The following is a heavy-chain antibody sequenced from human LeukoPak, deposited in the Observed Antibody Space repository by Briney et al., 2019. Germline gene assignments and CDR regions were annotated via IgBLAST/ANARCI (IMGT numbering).Heavy chain of an antibody. Sequence: SETLSLTCTVSGGSISSSSYYWGWIRQPPGEGLEWIGSIYYSGSTYYNPSLKSRVTISVDTSKNQFSLKLSSVTAADTAVYYCARHSSSGYSYWGQGTLVTVSS. V-gene: IGHV4-39*01. D-gene: IGHD3-22*01. CDR3: ARHSSSGYSY. CDR2: IYYSGST. CDR1: GGSISSSSYY. J-gene: IGHJ4*02.